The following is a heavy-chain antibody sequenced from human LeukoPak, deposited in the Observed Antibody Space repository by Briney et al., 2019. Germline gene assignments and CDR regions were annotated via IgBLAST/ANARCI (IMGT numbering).Heavy chain of an antibody. J-gene: IGHJ4*02. CDR2: ISGNGRST. CDR3: ARMGPTYFDS. D-gene: IGHD1-26*01. Sequence: GGSLRLSCAASGFSFSDYVMSWVRQAPGKGLQWVSSISGNGRSTYYADSVKGRFTMSRDNSKDTLYLQLDSLRAEDTAVYYCARMGPTYFDSWGQGTLVTVSS. CDR1: GFSFSDYV. V-gene: IGHV3-23*01.